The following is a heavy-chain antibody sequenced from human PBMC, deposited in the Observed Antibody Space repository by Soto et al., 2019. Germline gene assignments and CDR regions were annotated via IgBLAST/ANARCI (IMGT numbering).Heavy chain of an antibody. CDR1: VFTFSSYA. V-gene: IGHV3-23*01. D-gene: IGHD6-25*01. Sequence: PGWSLRLSCASSVFTFSSYAMSWVRQAPGKGLEWVSAISGSGGSTYYADSVKGRFTISRDNSKNTLYLQMNSLRAEDTAVYYCAKGQPSRLDYWGQGTLVTVSS. J-gene: IGHJ4*02. CDR3: AKGQPSRLDY. CDR2: ISGSGGST.